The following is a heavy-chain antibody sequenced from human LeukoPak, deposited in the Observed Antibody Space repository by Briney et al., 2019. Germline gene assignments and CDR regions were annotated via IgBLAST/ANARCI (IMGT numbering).Heavy chain of an antibody. D-gene: IGHD2-8*01. CDR3: ARDRLGVGMYAHYYYYGMDV. CDR1: GFTFSSYW. V-gene: IGHV3-7*01. Sequence: GGSLRLSCAASGFTFSSYWMSLVRQAPGKGLEWVANIKQDGSEKYYVDSVKGRFTISRDNAKNSLYLQMNSLRAEDTAVYYCARDRLGVGMYAHYYYYGMDVWGQGTTVTVSS. CDR2: IKQDGSEK. J-gene: IGHJ6*02.